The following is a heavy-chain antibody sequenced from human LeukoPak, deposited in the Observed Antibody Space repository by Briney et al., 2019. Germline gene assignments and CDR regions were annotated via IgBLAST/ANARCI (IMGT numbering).Heavy chain of an antibody. D-gene: IGHD4-4*01. V-gene: IGHV4-59*01. J-gene: IGHJ3*02. CDR1: GGSINSDY. CDR2: MYHYGGT. CDR3: ARVGGMTTVNNAAFDI. Sequence: PSETLSLTCSVSGGSINSDYWNWIRQPPGKGLEWIGYMYHYGGTNYNPSLESRVTISIDKPKKQFSLKLISVTAADTAIYYCARVGGMTTVNNAAFDIWGQGTMVTVSS.